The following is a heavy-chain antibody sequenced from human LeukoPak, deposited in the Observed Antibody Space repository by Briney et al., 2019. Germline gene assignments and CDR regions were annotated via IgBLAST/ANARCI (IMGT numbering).Heavy chain of an antibody. D-gene: IGHD6-19*01. J-gene: IGHJ4*02. CDR1: GYTFTNYG. CDR3: AREVEQWLVHGGDY. Sequence: EASVKVSCKASGYTFTNYGISWVRQAPGQGLEWMGWISVYNGNTNYAQKFQGRVTMTTDTSTRTAYMELRSLRSDDTAVYYCAREVEQWLVHGGDYWGQGTLVTVSS. V-gene: IGHV1-18*01. CDR2: ISVYNGNT.